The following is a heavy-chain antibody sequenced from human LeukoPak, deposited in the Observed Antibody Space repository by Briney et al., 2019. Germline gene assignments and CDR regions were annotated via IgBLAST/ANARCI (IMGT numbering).Heavy chain of an antibody. D-gene: IGHD2-15*01. CDR1: GYTFTSYG. V-gene: IGHV1-18*01. Sequence: ASVKVSCKASGYTFTSYGISWVRQAPGQGLEWMGRISAYNGNTNYAQKLQGRVTMTTDTSTSTAYMDLRSLRSDDTAVYYCARGDGGLVVAATPFDYWGQGTLVTVSS. CDR3: ARGDGGLVVAATPFDY. J-gene: IGHJ4*02. CDR2: ISAYNGNT.